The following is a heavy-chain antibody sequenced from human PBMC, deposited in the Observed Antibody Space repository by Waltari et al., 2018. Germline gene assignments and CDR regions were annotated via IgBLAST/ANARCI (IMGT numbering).Heavy chain of an antibody. Sequence: EVQLLESGGGLVQPGGSLRLFCAASGFTFRRSAMSWVRQAPGKGLEWVSAISGSGGSTYYADSVKGRFTISRDNSKNTLYLQMNSLRAEDTAVYYCAKDRWSSIAARSDYWGQGTLVTVSS. CDR2: ISGSGGST. CDR3: AKDRWSSIAARSDY. D-gene: IGHD6-6*01. CDR1: GFTFRRSA. V-gene: IGHV3-23*01. J-gene: IGHJ4*02.